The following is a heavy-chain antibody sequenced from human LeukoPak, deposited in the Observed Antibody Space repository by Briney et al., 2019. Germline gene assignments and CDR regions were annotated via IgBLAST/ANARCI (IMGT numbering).Heavy chain of an antibody. CDR3: ARRRIAAAGTLMDP. CDR1: GFTFSSYA. J-gene: IGHJ5*02. CDR2: ISYDGSNK. Sequence: GRSLRLSCAASGFTFSSYAMHWVRQAPGKGLEWVAVISYDGSNKYYADSVKGRFTISRDNSKNTLYLQMNSLRAEDTAVYYCARRRIAAAGTLMDPWGQGTLVTVPS. V-gene: IGHV3-30-3*01. D-gene: IGHD6-13*01.